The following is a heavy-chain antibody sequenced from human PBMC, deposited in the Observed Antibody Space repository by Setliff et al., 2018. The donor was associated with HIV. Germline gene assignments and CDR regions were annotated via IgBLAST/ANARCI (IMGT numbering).Heavy chain of an antibody. V-gene: IGHV4-59*11. CDR2: ISYSGST. J-gene: IGHJ4*01. CDR3: ASTRGYSYGTLAGFDY. Sequence: SETLSLTCTVSGASIRSQYWSWIRKPPGKGLEWMGYISYSGSTNYNPSLERRVDMSVDTSKQQFSLEVSSVTAADTAVYYCASTRGYSYGTLAGFDYWGRGSLVT. CDR1: GASIRSQY. D-gene: IGHD5-18*01.